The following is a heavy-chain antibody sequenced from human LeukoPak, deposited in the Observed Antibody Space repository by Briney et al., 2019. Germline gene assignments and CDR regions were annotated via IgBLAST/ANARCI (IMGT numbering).Heavy chain of an antibody. CDR2: INPNSGGT. D-gene: IGHD2-2*01. CDR1: GDTFTGYY. CDR3: ASAPMPYDAFDI. Sequence: ASVKVSCKACGDTFTGYYMHWGRQAPGQGLEWMGRINPNSGGTNYAQKCQGRVTMPRDTSISTAYMELSRLRSDDTAVYYCASAPMPYDAFDIWGQGTIVTVSS. J-gene: IGHJ3*02. V-gene: IGHV1-2*06.